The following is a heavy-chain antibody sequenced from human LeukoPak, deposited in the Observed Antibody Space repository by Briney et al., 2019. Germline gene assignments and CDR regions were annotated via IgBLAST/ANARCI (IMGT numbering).Heavy chain of an antibody. CDR1: GFTFDDYA. Sequence: GGSLRLSCAASGFTFDDYAMHWVRQAPGKGLEWVSGISWNRGSIGYADSVKGRFTISRDNAKNTLYLQMNSLRAEDTAVYYCTRGGTTLDYWGQGTLVTVSS. D-gene: IGHD1-7*01. CDR3: TRGGTTLDY. CDR2: ISWNRGSI. J-gene: IGHJ4*02. V-gene: IGHV3-9*01.